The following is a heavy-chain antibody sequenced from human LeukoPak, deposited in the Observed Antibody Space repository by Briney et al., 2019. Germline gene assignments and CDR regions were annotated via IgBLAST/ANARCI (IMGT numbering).Heavy chain of an antibody. Sequence: ASVKVSCKASVYTFTSYGISWVQQAPGQGLEWTGWISAYVGNTNYAQKLQGRVTMTTDKSTSTAYMELRSLRSDDTAVYYCARDSLSVDTAMVRLFDPWGQGTLVTVSS. J-gene: IGHJ5*02. CDR1: VYTFTSYG. D-gene: IGHD5-18*01. CDR3: ARDSLSVDTAMVRLFDP. CDR2: ISAYVGNT. V-gene: IGHV1-18*01.